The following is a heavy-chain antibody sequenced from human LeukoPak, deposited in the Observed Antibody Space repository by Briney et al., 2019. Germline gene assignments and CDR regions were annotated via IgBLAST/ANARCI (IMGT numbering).Heavy chain of an antibody. CDR3: ARDLDYCSSTSCPPNFDY. V-gene: IGHV3-20*04. D-gene: IGHD2-2*01. J-gene: IGHJ4*02. CDR1: GFTFDDYG. Sequence: GGSLRLSCAASGFTFDDYGMSWVRQAPGKGLEWVSGINWNGGSTGYADSVKGRFTISRDNAKNSLYLPMNSLRAEDTALYYCARDLDYCSSTSCPPNFDYWGQGTLVTVSS. CDR2: INWNGGST.